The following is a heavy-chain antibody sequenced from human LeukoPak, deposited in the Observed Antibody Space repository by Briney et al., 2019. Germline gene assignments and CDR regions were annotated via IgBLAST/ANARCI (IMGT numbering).Heavy chain of an antibody. CDR2: INHSGST. Sequence: SETLPLTCAVYGGSFSGYYWSWIRQPPGKGLEWIGEINHSGSTNYNPSLKSRVTISVDTSKNQFSLKLSSVTAADTAVYYCARGRPLDPWGQGTLVTVSS. V-gene: IGHV4-34*01. CDR3: ARGRPLDP. J-gene: IGHJ5*02. CDR1: GGSFSGYY.